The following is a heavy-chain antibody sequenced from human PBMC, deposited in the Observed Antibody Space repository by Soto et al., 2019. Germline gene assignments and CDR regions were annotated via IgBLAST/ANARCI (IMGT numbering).Heavy chain of an antibody. Sequence: GGSLRLSCAASGLTFISYAMHWVRQAPGKGLEWVAVISYDGSNKYYADSVKGRFTISRDNSKNTLYLQMNSLRAEDTAVYYCARGPAAVAGDYYYGMDVWGQGTTVTVSS. V-gene: IGHV3-30-3*01. J-gene: IGHJ6*02. CDR1: GLTFISYA. CDR3: ARGPAAVAGDYYYGMDV. D-gene: IGHD6-19*01. CDR2: ISYDGSNK.